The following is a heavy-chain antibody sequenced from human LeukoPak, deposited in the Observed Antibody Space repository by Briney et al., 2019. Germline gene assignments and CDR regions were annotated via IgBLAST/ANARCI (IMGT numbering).Heavy chain of an antibody. CDR2: ISWNSGSI. V-gene: IGHV3-9*01. CDR1: GFTFDDYA. D-gene: IGHD6-6*01. Sequence: PGGSLRLSCAASGFTFDDYAMHWVPQAPGKGLEWVSGISWNSGSIGYADSVKGRFTISRDNAKNSLYLQMNSLRAEDTALYYCAKDQDRVYGSSSDYWGQGTLVTVSS. J-gene: IGHJ4*02. CDR3: AKDQDRVYGSSSDY.